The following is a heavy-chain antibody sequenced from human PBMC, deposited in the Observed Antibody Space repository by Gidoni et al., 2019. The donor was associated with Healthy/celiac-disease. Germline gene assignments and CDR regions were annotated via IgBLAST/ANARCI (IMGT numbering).Heavy chain of an antibody. CDR3: ARDVSQYYGSGSQIDY. Sequence: QVQLQESGTGLVKPSQTLSLTCTVSGGSISRGSYYWSWIRRPAGKGLEWIGRIYASGSTNHNPSLSSRVTISVDTSKNQFSLKLSSVTAAATAVYYCARDVSQYYGSGSQIDYWGQGALVTVSS. J-gene: IGHJ4*02. V-gene: IGHV4-61*02. CDR1: GGSISRGSYY. CDR2: IYASGST. D-gene: IGHD3-10*01.